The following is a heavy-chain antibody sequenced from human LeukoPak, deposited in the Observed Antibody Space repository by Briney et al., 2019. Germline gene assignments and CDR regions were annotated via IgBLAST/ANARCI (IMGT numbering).Heavy chain of an antibody. CDR1: GFTFSSYW. D-gene: IGHD2-2*02. V-gene: IGHV3-7*01. J-gene: IGHJ3*02. CDR2: IKQDGSEK. Sequence: GGSLRLSCAASGFTFSSYWMSWVRQAPGKGLEWVANIKQDGSEKYYVDSVKGRFTISRDNAKNSLYLQMNSLRAEDTAVYYCARDPAAIPVPHDAFDIWGQGTMVTVSS. CDR3: ARDPAAIPVPHDAFDI.